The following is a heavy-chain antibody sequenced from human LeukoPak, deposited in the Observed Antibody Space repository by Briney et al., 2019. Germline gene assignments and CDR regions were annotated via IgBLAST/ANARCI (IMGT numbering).Heavy chain of an antibody. V-gene: IGHV3-23*01. CDR1: GFTFSTYA. CDR3: AKAAGYCSGGTCLDH. Sequence: GGSLILSCAASGFTFSTYAVSWVRQAPGKGLEWVSFVSGSGGTTGYPDSVKGRFTISRDNSKNQLSQQMYRLRAEDTAIYYCAKAAGYCSGGTCLDHWGQGTLVTVSS. D-gene: IGHD2-15*01. J-gene: IGHJ4*02. CDR2: VSGSGGTT.